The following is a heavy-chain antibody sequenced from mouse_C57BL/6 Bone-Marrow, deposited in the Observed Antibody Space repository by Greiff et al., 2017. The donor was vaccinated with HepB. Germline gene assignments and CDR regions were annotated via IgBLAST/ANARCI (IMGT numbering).Heavy chain of an antibody. CDR3: ARYGTMDY. J-gene: IGHJ4*01. Sequence: EVQRVESGGGLVQPGGSLSLSCAASGFTFTDYYMSWVRQPPGKALEWLGFIRNKANGYTTEYSASVKGRFTISRDNSQSILYLQMNALRAEDSATYYCARYGTMDYWGQGTSVTVSS. CDR2: IRNKANGYTT. V-gene: IGHV7-3*01. CDR1: GFTFTDYY.